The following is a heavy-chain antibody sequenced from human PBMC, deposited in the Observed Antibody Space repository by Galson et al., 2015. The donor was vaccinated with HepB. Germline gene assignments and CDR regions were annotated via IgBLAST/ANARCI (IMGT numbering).Heavy chain of an antibody. CDR1: GFTFSSYA. D-gene: IGHD5-18*01. V-gene: IGHV3-30*09. CDR3: ARESVIQLWGGIYYYYYGMDV. Sequence: SLRLSCAASGFTFSSYAMHWVRQAPGKGLEWVALISYDGNNKYYADSVKGRFAISRDNSKNTLCLQMNSLRAEDTAVYYCARESVIQLWGGIYYYYYGMDVWGQGTTVTVSS. J-gene: IGHJ6*02. CDR2: ISYDGNNK.